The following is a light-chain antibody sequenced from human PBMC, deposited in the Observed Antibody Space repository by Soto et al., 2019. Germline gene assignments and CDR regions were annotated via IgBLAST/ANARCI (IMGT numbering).Light chain of an antibody. V-gene: IGLV4-60*03. CDR1: SAHSNYA. CDR2: LEPSGSS. CDR3: ETWDTHLRV. Sequence: QLVLTQSSSASASLGSSVKLTCTLNSAHSNYAIAWHQHQPGKAPLYLMKLEPSGSSNKGGGIPDRFSGSSSVADRYVTISSLQSEDEADYYCETWDTHLRVFGGGTKLAVL. J-gene: IGLJ3*02.